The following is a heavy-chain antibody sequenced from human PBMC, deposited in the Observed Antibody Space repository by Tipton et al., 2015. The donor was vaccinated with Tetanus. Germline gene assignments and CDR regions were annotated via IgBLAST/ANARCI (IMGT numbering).Heavy chain of an antibody. J-gene: IGHJ4*02. V-gene: IGHV1-8*01. Sequence: QSGPEVKKPGAPVKVSCKAFGYAFSSYDLNWVRQATGQGLEWLGYMNPNTGHAGYAQKFQGRVTMTSNISITTAYMELRNLRSDDTAVYYCARGNRGSSWYLWGQGTLVTVSS. CDR2: MNPNTGHA. D-gene: IGHD6-13*01. CDR1: GYAFSSYD. CDR3: ARGNRGSSWYL.